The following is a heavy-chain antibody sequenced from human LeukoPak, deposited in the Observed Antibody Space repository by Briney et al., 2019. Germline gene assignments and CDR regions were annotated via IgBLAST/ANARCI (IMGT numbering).Heavy chain of an antibody. CDR3: ARGTYAFDI. CDR2: ISSSTSYT. V-gene: IGHV3-11*06. D-gene: IGHD2-2*01. CDR1: GFTFSDYY. J-gene: IGHJ3*02. Sequence: PGGSLRLSCAASGFTFSDYYMSWIRQAPGKGLEWVSYISSSTSYTNYADPVKGRFTISRDNAKNSLYLQMNSLRAEDTAVYYCARGTYAFDIWGQGTMVTVSS.